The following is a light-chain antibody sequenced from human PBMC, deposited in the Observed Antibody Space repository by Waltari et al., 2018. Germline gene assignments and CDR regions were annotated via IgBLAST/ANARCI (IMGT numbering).Light chain of an antibody. CDR3: QQRSNWPLT. CDR2: DAS. J-gene: IGKJ4*01. V-gene: IGKV3-11*01. CDR1: QSVSSY. Sequence: EIVLTQSPATLSLSPGERATLSCRASQSVSSYLAWYQQKPGQAPRLRIYDASNRATGIPARFSGSGSGTDFTLTISSLGPEDFAVYYCQQRSNWPLTFGGGTKVEIK.